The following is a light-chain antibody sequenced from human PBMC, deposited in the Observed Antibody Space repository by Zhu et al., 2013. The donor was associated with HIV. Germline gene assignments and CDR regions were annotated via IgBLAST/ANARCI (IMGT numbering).Light chain of an antibody. J-gene: IGKJ1*01. V-gene: IGKV3-20*01. CDR3: HTPWT. CDR2: GAS. Sequence: VLTQSPVTLSLSPGERATLFCRASQGVDSSYLAWFQHKSGRAPRLLMSGASTRATGTPERFSGTGSGTDFTLIIRRVEPEDLAVYYCHTPWTFGQGTKLEI. CDR1: QGVDSSY.